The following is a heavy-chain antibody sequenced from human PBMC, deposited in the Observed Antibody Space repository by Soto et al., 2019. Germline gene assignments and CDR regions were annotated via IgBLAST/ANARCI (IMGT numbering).Heavy chain of an antibody. V-gene: IGHV1-69*13. J-gene: IGHJ4*02. Sequence: GASVKVSCKAPGGTFSSNTINWVRQAPGQGLEWMGGIAPVFGTAIYAQKFQGRVTITADASTRTHYLELSSLRSEDTAFYYCAKEARAARSLDYWGLGTLVTVSS. CDR1: GGTFSSNT. CDR3: AKEARAARSLDY. D-gene: IGHD2-15*01. CDR2: IAPVFGTA.